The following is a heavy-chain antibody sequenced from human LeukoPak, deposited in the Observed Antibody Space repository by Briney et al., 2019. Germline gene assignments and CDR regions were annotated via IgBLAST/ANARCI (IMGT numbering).Heavy chain of an antibody. CDR2: ISYDGSDK. CDR1: GFTFSSYA. J-gene: IGHJ4*02. CDR3: AKDCCSSGWYYFDY. Sequence: GRSLRLSCAASGFTFSSYAMHWVRQAPGKGLEWVAVISYDGSDKYYADSVKGRFTISRDNSKNTLYLQMNSLRAEDTAVYYCAKDCCSSGWYYFDYWGQGTLVTVSS. D-gene: IGHD6-19*01. V-gene: IGHV3-30-3*01.